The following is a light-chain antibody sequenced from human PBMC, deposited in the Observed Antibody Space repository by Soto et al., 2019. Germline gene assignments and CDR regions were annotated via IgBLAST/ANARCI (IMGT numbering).Light chain of an antibody. Sequence: DIQMTQSPSTLSASVGDRVTITCRASQSVSSYLAWYQQKPGKAPKLLIYKASSLESGVPSRFSGSGSGTEFTLTISSLQPDDFATYYGQHYKSYIPYTFGQGTKLEIK. V-gene: IGKV1-5*03. CDR3: QHYKSYIPYT. J-gene: IGKJ2*01. CDR1: QSVSSY. CDR2: KAS.